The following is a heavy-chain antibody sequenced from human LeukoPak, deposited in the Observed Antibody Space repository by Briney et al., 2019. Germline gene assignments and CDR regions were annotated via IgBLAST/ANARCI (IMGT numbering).Heavy chain of an antibody. CDR1: GYTFTGYY. V-gene: IGHV1-2*02. CDR3: ARVLYGDFPCCDP. Sequence: ASVKVSCKASGYTFTGYYMHWVRQAPGQGLEWMGWINPNSGGTNYAQKFQGRVTMTRDTSISTAYMELSRLRSDDTAVYYCARVLYGDFPCCDPWGQGTLVSVSS. CDR2: INPNSGGT. D-gene: IGHD4-17*01. J-gene: IGHJ5*02.